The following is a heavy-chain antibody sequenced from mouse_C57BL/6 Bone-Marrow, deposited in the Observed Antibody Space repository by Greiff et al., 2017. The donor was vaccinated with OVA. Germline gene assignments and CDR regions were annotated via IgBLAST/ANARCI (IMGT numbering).Heavy chain of an antibody. Sequence: EVQLQESGPGMVKPSQSLSLTCTVTGYSITSGYDWHWIRHFPGNKLEWMGYISYSGSTNYNPSLKSRISITHDTSKNHFFLKLNSVTTEDTATYYCAREGNYYGSPLVDYWGQGTTLTVSS. CDR3: AREGNYYGSPLVDY. V-gene: IGHV3-1*01. D-gene: IGHD1-1*01. CDR2: ISYSGST. J-gene: IGHJ2*01. CDR1: GYSITSGYD.